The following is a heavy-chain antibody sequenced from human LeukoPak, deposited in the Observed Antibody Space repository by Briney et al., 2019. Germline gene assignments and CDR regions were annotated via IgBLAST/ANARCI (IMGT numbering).Heavy chain of an antibody. CDR3: ARESSRPAGTDYYYYYMDV. D-gene: IGHD6-13*01. J-gene: IGHJ6*03. V-gene: IGHV4-39*02. CDR1: GGSISSSSYY. CDR2: IYYSGST. Sequence: PSETLSLTCTVSGGSISSSSYYWGWIRQPPGKGLEWIGSIYYSGSTYYNPSLKSRVTISVDTSKNQFSLKLSSVTAADTAVYYCARESSRPAGTDYYYYYMDVWGKGTTVTISS.